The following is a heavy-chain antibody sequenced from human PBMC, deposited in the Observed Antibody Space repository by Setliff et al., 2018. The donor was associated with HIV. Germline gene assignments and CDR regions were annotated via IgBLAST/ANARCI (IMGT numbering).Heavy chain of an antibody. CDR2: IYHSGST. CDR3: ARGGSYYKLDY. D-gene: IGHD3-10*01. CDR1: GDSISDTTYY. Sequence: PSETLSLTCSVSGDSISDTTYYWGWIRQPPGKGLEWIGNIYHSGSTLYKPSLKSRVTISVDKSKNHFSLNLTSVTAADTAVYYCARGGSYYKLDYWGQGTLVTVSS. J-gene: IGHJ4*02. V-gene: IGHV4-39*07.